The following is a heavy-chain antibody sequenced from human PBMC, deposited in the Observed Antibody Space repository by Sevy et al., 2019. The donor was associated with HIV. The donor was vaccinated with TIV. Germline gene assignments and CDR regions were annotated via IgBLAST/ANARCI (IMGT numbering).Heavy chain of an antibody. V-gene: IGHV1-8*01. CDR3: ARGNRLRCMSY. D-gene: IGHD3-3*01. CDR2: MNPNSGNT. Sequence: ASVKVSCKASGYTFTSYDINWVRQATGQGLEWMGWMNPNSGNTGYAQKFQARVTMTRNTSITTAYMELSSLGSEDTAVYYCARGNRLRCMSYWGQGTLVTVSS. CDR1: GYTFTSYD. J-gene: IGHJ4*02.